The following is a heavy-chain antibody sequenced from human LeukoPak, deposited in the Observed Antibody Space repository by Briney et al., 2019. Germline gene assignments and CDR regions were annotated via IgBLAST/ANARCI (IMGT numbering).Heavy chain of an antibody. D-gene: IGHD3-22*01. J-gene: IGHJ3*02. CDR1: GDSISSGDYS. CDR2: IYHSGST. Sequence: SETLSLTCAVSGDSISSGDYSWSWIRQPPGTGLEWIGYIYHSGSTYYNPSLKSRVTISVDRSKNQFSLKLSSVTAADTALYYCARYDSSGSKAFDIWGQGTMVTVSS. CDR3: ARYDSSGSKAFDI. V-gene: IGHV4-30-2*01.